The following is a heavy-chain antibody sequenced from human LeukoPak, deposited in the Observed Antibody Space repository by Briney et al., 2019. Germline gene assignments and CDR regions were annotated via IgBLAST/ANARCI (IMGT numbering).Heavy chain of an antibody. Sequence: PSETLSLTCAVYGGSFSGYYWSWIRQPPGKGLEWIEEINHSGSTNYNPSLKSRVTISVDTSKNQFSLKLSSVTAADTAVYYCARGHCSGGSCYLFYFDYWGQGTLVTVSS. V-gene: IGHV4-34*01. D-gene: IGHD2-15*01. J-gene: IGHJ4*02. CDR1: GGSFSGYY. CDR2: INHSGST. CDR3: ARGHCSGGSCYLFYFDY.